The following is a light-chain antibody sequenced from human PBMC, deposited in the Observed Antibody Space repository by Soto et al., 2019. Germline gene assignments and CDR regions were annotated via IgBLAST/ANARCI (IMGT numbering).Light chain of an antibody. CDR3: CSYAGSYTHVV. V-gene: IGLV2-11*01. CDR1: SSDVGGYHY. J-gene: IGLJ2*01. CDR2: DVS. Sequence: QSALTQPRSVSGSPGQSVTISCTGTSSDVGGYHYVSWYQQHPGKAPKLMIYDVSNRPSGVPDRFSGSKSGNTASLTISGLQAEDEADYYCCSYAGSYTHVVFGGGTKLTVL.